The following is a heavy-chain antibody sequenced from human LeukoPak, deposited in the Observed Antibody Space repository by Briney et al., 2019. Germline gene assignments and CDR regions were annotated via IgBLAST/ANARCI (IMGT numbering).Heavy chain of an antibody. CDR1: GFTFSSYA. Sequence: GGSLRLSCAASGFTFSSYAMSWVRQAPGKGLEWVSAISGSGGSTYHADSVKGRFTIPRDNSKNTLYLQLNGLRAEDTAVYYCARDGSTRSLQYWGQGTLVTVSS. CDR2: ISGSGGST. J-gene: IGHJ1*01. CDR3: ARDGSTRSLQY. V-gene: IGHV3-23*01.